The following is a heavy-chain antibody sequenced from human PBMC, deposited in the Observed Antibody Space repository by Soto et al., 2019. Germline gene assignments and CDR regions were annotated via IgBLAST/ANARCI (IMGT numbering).Heavy chain of an antibody. J-gene: IGHJ6*02. CDR2: INPNSGGT. CDR3: ARSGSLVAAAETDYYYGMDV. V-gene: IGHV1-2*04. D-gene: IGHD6-13*01. CDR1: GYTFTGYY. Sequence: ASVKVSCKASGYTFTGYYMHWGREAPGQGLEWMGWINPNSGGTNYAQKFQGWVTMTRDTSISTAYMELSRLRSDDTAVYYCARSGSLVAAAETDYYYGMDVWGQGTTVTVSS.